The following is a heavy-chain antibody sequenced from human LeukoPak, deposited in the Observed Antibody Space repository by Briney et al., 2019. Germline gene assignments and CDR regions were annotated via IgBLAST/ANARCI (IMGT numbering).Heavy chain of an antibody. CDR1: GYSISSGYY. D-gene: IGHD3-9*01. Sequence: SETLSLACAVSGYSISSGYYWGWIRQPPGKGLEWIGSIYHSGSTYYNPSLKSRVTISVDTSKNQFSLKLSSVTAADTAVYYCARDASGSNYDILTGYYGFDYWGQGTLVTVSS. V-gene: IGHV4-38-2*02. J-gene: IGHJ4*02. CDR2: IYHSGST. CDR3: ARDASGSNYDILTGYYGFDY.